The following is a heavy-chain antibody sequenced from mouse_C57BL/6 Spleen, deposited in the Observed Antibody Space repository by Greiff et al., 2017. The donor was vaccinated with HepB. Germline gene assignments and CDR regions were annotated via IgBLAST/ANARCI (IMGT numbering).Heavy chain of an antibody. CDR2: IHTSDSDT. J-gene: IGHJ2*01. Sequence: VQLQQPGAELVKPGASVKVSCKASGYTFTSYWMHWVKPRPGQGLEWIGRIHTSDSDTNDNQKFKGKATLTVDKSSSTAYMQLSSLTSEDSAVYYCARYSNYEDYWGQGTTLTVSS. V-gene: IGHV1-74*01. D-gene: IGHD2-5*01. CDR3: ARYSNYEDY. CDR1: GYTFTSYW.